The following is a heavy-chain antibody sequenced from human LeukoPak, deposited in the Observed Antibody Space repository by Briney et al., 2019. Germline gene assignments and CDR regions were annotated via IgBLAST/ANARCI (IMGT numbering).Heavy chain of an antibody. CDR1: SGSISSYY. D-gene: IGHD3-16*01. CDR2: ILYSGST. CDR3: ARSFGWGFDY. Sequence: SEALSLTCTVSSGSISSYYWAWIRQPPGKGLEWIGYILYSGSTNYNPSLKSRVTISVDTSKSQLSLELSSVTAADTAVYYCARSFGWGFDYWGQGTLVTVSS. J-gene: IGHJ4*02. V-gene: IGHV4-59*01.